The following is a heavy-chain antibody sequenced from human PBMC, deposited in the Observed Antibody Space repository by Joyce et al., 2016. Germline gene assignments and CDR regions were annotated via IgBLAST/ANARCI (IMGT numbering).Heavy chain of an antibody. J-gene: IGHJ5*02. D-gene: IGHD1-14*01. Sequence: EVQVVESGGGLVKPGGSLRLSCAASGFTFSDYNMNWVRQAPGKGLEWVSSISGGSTYIYYADSVKGRFIISRDNAKNSLSLQMSSLRAEDTAVYYCARDLKPTSTHEPWFDLWGQGTLVTVSS. CDR2: ISGGSTYI. V-gene: IGHV3-21*01. CDR1: GFTFSDYN. CDR3: ARDLKPTSTHEPWFDL.